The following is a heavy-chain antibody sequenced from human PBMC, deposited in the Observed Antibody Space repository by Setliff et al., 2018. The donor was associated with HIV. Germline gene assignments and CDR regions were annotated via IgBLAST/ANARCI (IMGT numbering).Heavy chain of an antibody. D-gene: IGHD3-10*01. CDR1: GGSISSYY. Sequence: SETLSLTCTVSGGSISSYYWSWIRQPPGKGQEWIGYIYYSGSTNYNPSRKSRVTISVDTSKNQFSLKLSSVTAADTAVYYCARHINYYGSGRFAHWFDPWGQGTLVTVSS. V-gene: IGHV4-59*08. CDR2: IYYSGST. CDR3: ARHINYYGSGRFAHWFDP. J-gene: IGHJ5*02.